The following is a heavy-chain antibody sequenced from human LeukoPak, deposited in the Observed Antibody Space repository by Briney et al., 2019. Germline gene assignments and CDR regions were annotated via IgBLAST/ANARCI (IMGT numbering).Heavy chain of an antibody. CDR2: INQDGGEK. CDR3: ARAYSSGHNDY. Sequence: GGSLRLSCAASGFTFSTYWMNWVRQAPGKGLEWVANINQDGGEKYYVDFVKGRFTISRDNAKNSLYLHMNSLRADDTAVYYCARAYSSGHNDYWGQGTLVTVSS. D-gene: IGHD6-19*01. V-gene: IGHV3-7*01. J-gene: IGHJ4*02. CDR1: GFTFSTYW.